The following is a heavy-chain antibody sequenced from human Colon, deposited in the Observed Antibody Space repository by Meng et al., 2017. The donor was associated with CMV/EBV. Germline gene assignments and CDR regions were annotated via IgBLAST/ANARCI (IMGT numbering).Heavy chain of an antibody. CDR1: GCTFSSYA. CDR2: ISASGATT. V-gene: IGHV3-23*01. J-gene: IGHJ4*02. Sequence: ASGCTFSSYAMAWVRQAPGKGLEWVSAISASGATTYYADSVSGRFTISRDNAKNMLSLQMNSLRGEDTAIFYCARGYGPAAIIDFWGQGMLVTVSS. CDR3: ARGYGPAAIIDF. D-gene: IGHD2-2*01.